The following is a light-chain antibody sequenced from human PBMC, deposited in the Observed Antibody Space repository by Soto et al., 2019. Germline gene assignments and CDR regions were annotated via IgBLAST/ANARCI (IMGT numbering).Light chain of an antibody. CDR3: QQSYSTPRTRT. CDR1: QSISSY. CDR2: AAS. V-gene: IGKV1-39*01. Sequence: DIQMTQSPSSLSASVGDRVTITCRASQSISSYLNWYQQKPGKAPKLLIYAASSLQSGVPSRFSGSGSGTDFTLTISSLQPEDFATYYCQQSYSTPRTRTFGQGTKV. J-gene: IGKJ1*01.